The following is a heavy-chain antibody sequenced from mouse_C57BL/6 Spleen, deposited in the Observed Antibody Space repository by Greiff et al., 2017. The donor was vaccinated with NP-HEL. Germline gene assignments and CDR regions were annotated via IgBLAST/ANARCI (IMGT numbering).Heavy chain of an antibody. Sequence: QVQLQQSGAELVKPGASVKMSCKASGYTFTSYWITWVKQRPGQGLEWIGDIYPGNGRTNYNEKFKSKATLTVDTSSSTAYMQLSSLTSEDSAVYYCARCDTTVVATHVFDDWGQGTTLTVSS. CDR1: GYTFTSYW. CDR2: IYPGNGRT. J-gene: IGHJ2*01. CDR3: ARCDTTVVATHVFDD. D-gene: IGHD1-1*01. V-gene: IGHV1-55*01.